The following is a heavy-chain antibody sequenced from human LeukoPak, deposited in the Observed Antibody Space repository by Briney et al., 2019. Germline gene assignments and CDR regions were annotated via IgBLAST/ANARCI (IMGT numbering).Heavy chain of an antibody. CDR2: ISYDGSNK. D-gene: IGHD3-9*01. J-gene: IGHJ6*02. Sequence: GRSLRLSCAASGFTFSSYAMHWVRQAPGKGLEWVAVISYDGSNKYYADSVKGRFTISRDNSKNTLYLQMNSLRAEDTAVYYCARDDGIWYGMDVWGQGTTVTVSS. CDR3: ARDDGIWYGMDV. CDR1: GFTFSSYA. V-gene: IGHV3-30-3*01.